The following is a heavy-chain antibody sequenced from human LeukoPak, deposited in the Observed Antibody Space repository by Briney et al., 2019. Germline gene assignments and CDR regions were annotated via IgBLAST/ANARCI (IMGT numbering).Heavy chain of an antibody. D-gene: IGHD5-12*01. CDR3: ARVRGYSGYVLGYWLDP. Sequence: GGSLRLSCAASGFTFSSYDMNWVRQAPGKGLEWVSSISSGGYTIYYADSVKGRFTISRDNAKNSLSLQMNSLRAEDTAVYYCARVRGYSGYVLGYWLDPWGQGTLVTVSS. CDR2: ISSGGYTI. CDR1: GFTFSSYD. V-gene: IGHV3-48*03. J-gene: IGHJ5*02.